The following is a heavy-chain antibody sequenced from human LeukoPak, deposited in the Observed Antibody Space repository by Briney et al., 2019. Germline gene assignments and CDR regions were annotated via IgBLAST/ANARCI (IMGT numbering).Heavy chain of an antibody. J-gene: IGHJ4*02. CDR3: AKRGVVIRVILVGFHKEAYYFDS. CDR1: GITLSNYA. D-gene: IGHD3-22*01. V-gene: IGHV3-64*02. CDR2: ISSSGDRR. Sequence: GGSLRLSCAASGITLSNYAMHWVRQAPGKGLEYVSAISSSGDRRFYADSVKGRFTISRDNSKNTLYLQMDSLRAEDTAVYFCAKRGVVIRVILVGFHKEAYYFDSWGQGALVTVSS.